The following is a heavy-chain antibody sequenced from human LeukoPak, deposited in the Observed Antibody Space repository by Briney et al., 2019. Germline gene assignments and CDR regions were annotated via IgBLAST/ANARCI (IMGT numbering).Heavy chain of an antibody. CDR3: ARGTAAGQTDY. D-gene: IGHD6-13*01. V-gene: IGHV4-59*01. CDR2: IYYRGTT. J-gene: IGHJ4*02. CDR1: GGSISSYY. Sequence: SETLSLTRTVSGGSISSYYWTWIRQPPGKGLEWIGNIYYRGTTNYNPSLKSRVTISVDTSKNQFSLKLSSVTAADTAVYHCARGTAAGQTDYWGQGTLVTVSS.